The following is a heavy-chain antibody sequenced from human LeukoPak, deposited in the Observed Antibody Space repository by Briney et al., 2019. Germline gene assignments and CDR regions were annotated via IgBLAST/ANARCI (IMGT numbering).Heavy chain of an antibody. V-gene: IGHV5-51*01. CDR1: GYSFTSYW. D-gene: IGHD6-6*01. CDR3: ACSSSVSNGWFDP. CDR2: IYPGDSDT. Sequence: GESLKISCKGSGYSFTSYWIGWVRQMPGKGLEWTGIIYPGDSDTRYSPSFQGQVTISADKSISTAYLQWSSLKASDTAMYYCACSSSVSNGWFDPWGQGTLVTVSS. J-gene: IGHJ5*02.